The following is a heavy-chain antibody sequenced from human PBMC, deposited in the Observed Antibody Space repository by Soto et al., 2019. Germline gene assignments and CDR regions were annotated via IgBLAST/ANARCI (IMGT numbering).Heavy chain of an antibody. D-gene: IGHD1-1*01. CDR3: ARDDERTVDY. J-gene: IGHJ4*02. Sequence: SVKVSCAASGHTLTSYGISWVRQAPVQGLEWMGWISAYNGNTNYSQKLQGRVTMTTDTSTSTAYMELRSLRSDDTAVYYCARDDERTVDYWGQGTLVTVSS. CDR1: GHTLTSYG. CDR2: ISAYNGNT. V-gene: IGHV1-18*04.